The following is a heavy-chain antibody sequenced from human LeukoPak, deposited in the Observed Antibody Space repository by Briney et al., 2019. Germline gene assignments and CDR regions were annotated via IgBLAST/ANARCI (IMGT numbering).Heavy chain of an antibody. V-gene: IGHV1-69*04. CDR3: ARGRGSYYYDSTPRD. CDR2: IIPILGIA. J-gene: IGHJ4*02. Sequence: SVKVSCKASGGTFSSYAISWVRQAPGQGLEWMGRIIPILGIANYAQKFQGRVTITADKSTSTAYMELSSLRSEDTAVYYCARGRGSYYYDSTPRDWGQGTLVTVSS. CDR1: GGTFSSYA. D-gene: IGHD3-22*01.